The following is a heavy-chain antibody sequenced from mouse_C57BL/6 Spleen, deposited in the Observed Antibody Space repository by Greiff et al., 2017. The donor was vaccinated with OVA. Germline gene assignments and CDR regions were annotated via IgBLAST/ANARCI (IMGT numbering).Heavy chain of an antibody. CDR3: ARGGYYDYDFDY. J-gene: IGHJ2*01. Sequence: QVQLKQPGAELVRPGSSVKLSCKASGYTFTSYWMHWVKQRPIQGLEWIGNIDPSDSETHYNQKFKDKATLTVDKSSSTAYMQLSSLTSEDSAVYYCARGGYYDYDFDYWGQGTTLTVSS. CDR2: IDPSDSET. V-gene: IGHV1-52*01. CDR1: GYTFTSYW. D-gene: IGHD2-4*01.